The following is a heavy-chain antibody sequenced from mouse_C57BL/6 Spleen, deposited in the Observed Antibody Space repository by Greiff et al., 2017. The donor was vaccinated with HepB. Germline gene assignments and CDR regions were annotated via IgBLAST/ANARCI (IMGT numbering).Heavy chain of an antibody. CDR3: ARKGGTTVVAPLRWYFDV. CDR2: INPNNGGT. D-gene: IGHD1-1*01. CDR1: GYTFTDYN. Sequence: EVQLQQSGPELVKPGASVKIPCKASGYTFTDYNMDWVKQSHGKSLEWIGDINPNNGGTIYNQKFKGKATLTVDKSSSTAYMELRSLTSEDTAVYYCARKGGTTVVAPLRWYFDVWGTGTTVTVSS. V-gene: IGHV1-18*01. J-gene: IGHJ1*03.